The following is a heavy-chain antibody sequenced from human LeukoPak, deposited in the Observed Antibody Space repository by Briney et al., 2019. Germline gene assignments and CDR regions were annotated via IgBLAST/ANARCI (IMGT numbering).Heavy chain of an antibody. Sequence: SQTLSLTCNVSGGSISGYHWSWIRQPPGKGLEWLGYIYYSGSSNYNPSLKSRVTMSADTSKNQFSLKLSSVTAADTAVYYCARVPRSYYYYYYMDVWGKGPRSPSP. CDR2: IYYSGSS. CDR1: GGSISGYH. J-gene: IGHJ6*03. V-gene: IGHV4-59*01. CDR3: ARVPRSYYYYYYMDV.